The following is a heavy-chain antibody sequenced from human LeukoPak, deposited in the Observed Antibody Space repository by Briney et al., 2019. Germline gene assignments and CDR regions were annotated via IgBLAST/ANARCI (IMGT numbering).Heavy chain of an antibody. CDR3: ATSANHGWFDP. D-gene: IGHD1-14*01. Sequence: SETLSLTCTVSGGSISSGSYYWSWIRQPAGKGLEWIGEIYHSGSTNYNPSLKSRITMSVDKSSNQFSLKLSSVTAADTAVYYCATSANHGWFDPWGQGTLVTVSS. CDR2: IYHSGST. CDR1: GGSISSGSYY. J-gene: IGHJ5*02. V-gene: IGHV4-61*10.